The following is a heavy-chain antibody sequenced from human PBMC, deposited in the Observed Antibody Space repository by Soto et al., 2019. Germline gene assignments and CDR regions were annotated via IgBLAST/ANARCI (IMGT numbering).Heavy chain of an antibody. Sequence: GGSLRLSCAASAFIFSSHWMHWVRQAPGKGLVGVSHIGPDGSNMWEADSVQGRFTISRDNARNRLYLQMNSLRDEDTAICYCVSDNNWSFDYWGQGILVAVPS. J-gene: IGHJ4*02. CDR3: VSDNNWSFDY. CDR1: AFIFSSHW. V-gene: IGHV3-74*01. D-gene: IGHD1-1*01. CDR2: IGPDGSNM.